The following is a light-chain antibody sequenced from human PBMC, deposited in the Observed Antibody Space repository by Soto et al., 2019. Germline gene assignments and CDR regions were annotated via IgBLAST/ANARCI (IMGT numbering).Light chain of an antibody. J-gene: IGLJ1*01. Sequence: QSVLTEPPSVSAAPGQRVTISCTGSISNIGAGYDVHWYQQLPGPAPNLPIHGNSNRPSGVPGRLSGSKYGTSASLAITGLQAEYEADYYCQSYDSRLSGYVFGTGTKSPS. CDR2: GNS. CDR1: ISNIGAGYD. V-gene: IGLV1-40*01. CDR3: QSYDSRLSGYV.